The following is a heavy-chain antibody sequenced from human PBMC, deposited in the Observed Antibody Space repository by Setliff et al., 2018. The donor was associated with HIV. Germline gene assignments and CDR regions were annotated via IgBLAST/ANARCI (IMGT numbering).Heavy chain of an antibody. CDR2: IHPSGST. CDR1: GGSFSSYY. J-gene: IGHJ4*02. V-gene: IGHV4-34*01. Sequence: PSETLSLTCAVAGGSFSSYYWSWVRQAPGQGLEWIGEIHPSGSTHYDPSFESRVTMSADMSSNHFFLKLRSVTAADTAVYYCARGEDWSKVGGYWGQGTLVTVSS. CDR3: ARGEDWSKVGGY. D-gene: IGHD2-21*01.